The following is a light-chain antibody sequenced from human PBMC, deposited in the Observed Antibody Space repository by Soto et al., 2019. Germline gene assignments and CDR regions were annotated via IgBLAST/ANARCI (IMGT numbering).Light chain of an antibody. Sequence: EIVLAQSPGTLSLSPGERATLSCRAIQSVSSSYLAWYQQKPGQAPRLLIYGASTRATGIPARFSGSGSGTEFTLTISSLQSEDFAVYYCQQYNNWPRTFGQGTKVDIK. CDR1: QSVSSSY. V-gene: IGKV3-15*01. CDR3: QQYNNWPRT. J-gene: IGKJ1*01. CDR2: GAS.